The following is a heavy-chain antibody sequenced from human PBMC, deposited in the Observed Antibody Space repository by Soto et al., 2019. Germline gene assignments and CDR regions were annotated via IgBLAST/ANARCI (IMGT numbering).Heavy chain of an antibody. D-gene: IGHD2-15*01. CDR2: IYYSGSA. CDR1: GGSIRSGDYY. Sequence: SETLSLTCTVSGGSIRSGDYYWSWIRQPPGKGLESIGYIYYSGSAYYNPSLKSRVTISVDTSKNQFSLNLSFVTAADTAVYYCATMGTPATGLYYFDYWGQGTLVTVSS. CDR3: ATMGTPATGLYYFDY. J-gene: IGHJ4*02. V-gene: IGHV4-30-4*01.